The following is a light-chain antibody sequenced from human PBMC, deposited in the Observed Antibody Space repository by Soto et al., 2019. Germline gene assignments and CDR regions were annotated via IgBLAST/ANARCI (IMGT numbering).Light chain of an antibody. CDR1: SSDVGRYNY. Sequence: QSALTQPRSVSGSPGQSVTISCTGTSSDVGRYNYVSWYQHHPGTATKVMIYDVSERPSGVPDRFSGSKSGNTASLTISGLQAEDEADYYCCSYAGSPRFVFGTGTKVTVL. V-gene: IGLV2-11*01. CDR2: DVS. J-gene: IGLJ1*01. CDR3: CSYAGSPRFV.